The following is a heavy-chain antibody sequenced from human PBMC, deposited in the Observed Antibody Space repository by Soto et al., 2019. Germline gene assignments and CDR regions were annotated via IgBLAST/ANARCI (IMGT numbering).Heavy chain of an antibody. J-gene: IGHJ6*02. Sequence: DVQLLESGGGLVQPGGSVRLSCAASGFTFSSYAMSWVRQAPGKGLEWVSAISGNGAETSYADSVRGRFTISRDNSKDTLFLHMNSLRADDTAVYYCASSSLYGMDVWGQGTTVTVSS. V-gene: IGHV3-23*01. CDR3: ASSSLYGMDV. CDR2: ISGNGAET. D-gene: IGHD1-1*01. CDR1: GFTFSSYA.